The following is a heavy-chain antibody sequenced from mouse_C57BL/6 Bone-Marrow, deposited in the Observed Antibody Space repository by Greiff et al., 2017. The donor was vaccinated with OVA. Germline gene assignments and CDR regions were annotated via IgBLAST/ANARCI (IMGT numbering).Heavy chain of an antibody. CDR3: TTCYYYGSSYAWFAY. CDR1: GFNIKDDY. D-gene: IGHD1-1*01. J-gene: IGHJ3*01. CDR2: IDPENGDT. V-gene: IGHV14-4*01. Sequence: VHVKQSGAELVRPGASVKLSCTASGFNIKDDYMHWVKPRPEQGLAWIGWIDPENGDTEYASKLQGKATITADTSSTTAYLQLSSLTSEDTAVYYCTTCYYYGSSYAWFAYWGQGTLVTVSA.